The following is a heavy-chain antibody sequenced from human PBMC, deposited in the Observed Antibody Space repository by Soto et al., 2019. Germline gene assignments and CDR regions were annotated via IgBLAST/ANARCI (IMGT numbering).Heavy chain of an antibody. V-gene: IGHV1-8*01. J-gene: IGHJ4*02. CDR1: GYTFTSYD. D-gene: IGHD4-4*01. Sequence: GASVKVSCKASGYTFTSYDINWVRQATGQGLEWMGWMNPNSGNTGYAQKFQGRVTMTRNTSISTAYMELSSLRSEDTAVYYCARVESEFPTTVTTYPDYWGQGTLVTVSS. CDR3: ARVESEFPTTVTTYPDY. CDR2: MNPNSGNT.